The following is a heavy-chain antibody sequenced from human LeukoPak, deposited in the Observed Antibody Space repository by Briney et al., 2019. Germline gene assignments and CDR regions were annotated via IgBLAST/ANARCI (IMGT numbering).Heavy chain of an antibody. Sequence: SETLSLTCAVYGGSFSGYYWSWIRQPPGKGLEWIGEINHSGSTNYNPSLKSRVIISVDTSKNQFSLKLSSVTAADTAVYYCAGGLSVLRFLEWSRRFDPWGQGTLVTVSS. J-gene: IGHJ5*02. CDR2: INHSGST. CDR1: GGSFSGYY. D-gene: IGHD3-3*01. CDR3: AGGLSVLRFLEWSRRFDP. V-gene: IGHV4-34*01.